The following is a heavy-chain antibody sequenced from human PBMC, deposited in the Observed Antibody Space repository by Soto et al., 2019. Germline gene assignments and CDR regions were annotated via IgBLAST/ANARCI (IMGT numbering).Heavy chain of an antibody. CDR2: ISTYNGNT. CDR1: GYIFTSHG. Sequence: QVQLVQSGAEVKKPGASVKVSCKASGYIFTSHGISWVRQAPGQGLEWMGRISTYNGNTKYAQKLQGRVTMTTDTSASIAYMELRSLRSDDTAVYYCARDNGQWLVSVWGQGTLVTVSS. D-gene: IGHD6-19*01. CDR3: ARDNGQWLVSV. V-gene: IGHV1-18*01. J-gene: IGHJ1*01.